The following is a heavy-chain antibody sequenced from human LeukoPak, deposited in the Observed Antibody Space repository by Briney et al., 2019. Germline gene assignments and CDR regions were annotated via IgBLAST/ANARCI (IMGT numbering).Heavy chain of an antibody. V-gene: IGHV3-53*01. D-gene: IGHD3-10*01. CDR3: ARGLGRELDGAFDI. Sequence: PGGSLRLSCAASGFIVSSNYMSWVRQAPGKGLEWVSVIYSGGRTYYADSVKGRFTISRDNSRNTQYLQMNSLRAEDTAVYYCARGLGRELDGAFDIWGQGTMVTVSS. CDR1: GFIVSSNY. CDR2: IYSGGRT. J-gene: IGHJ3*02.